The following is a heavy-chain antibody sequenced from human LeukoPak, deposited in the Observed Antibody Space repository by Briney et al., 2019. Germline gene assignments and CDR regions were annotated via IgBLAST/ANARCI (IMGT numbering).Heavy chain of an antibody. CDR1: GFTFSSYG. V-gene: IGHV3-48*03. CDR2: ISSSGSTI. D-gene: IGHD2-15*01. Sequence: GGSLRLSCAASGFTFSSYGMNWVRQAPGKGLEWVSYISSSGSTIYYADSVKGRFTIARENAKNSLYLQMNSLRAEATAVYYCARGFAVVAAAFDYWGQGTLVTVSS. CDR3: ARGFAVVAAAFDY. J-gene: IGHJ4*02.